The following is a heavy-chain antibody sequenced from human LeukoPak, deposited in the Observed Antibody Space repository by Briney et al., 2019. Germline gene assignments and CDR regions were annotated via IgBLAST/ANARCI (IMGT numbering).Heavy chain of an antibody. CDR1: GGSISSYY. V-gene: IGHV4-59*01. CDR2: IYYSGST. CDR3: ATSRRTTVVTPSSAFDI. J-gene: IGHJ3*02. Sequence: SETLSLTCTVSGGSISSYYWSWIRQPPGKGLEWIGYIYYSGSTNYNPSLKSRVTISVDTSKNRFSLKLSSVTAADTAVYYCATSRRTTVVTPSSAFDIWGQGTMVTVSS. D-gene: IGHD4-23*01.